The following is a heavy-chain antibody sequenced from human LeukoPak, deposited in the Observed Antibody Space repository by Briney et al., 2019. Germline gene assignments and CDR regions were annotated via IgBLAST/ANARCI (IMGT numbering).Heavy chain of an antibody. CDR2: IIPIFGTA. D-gene: IGHD2-2*01. CDR3: ARRGVSSTSWFDP. Sequence: AASVKVSCKASGGTFSSYAISWVRQAPGQGLEWMGGIIPIFGTANYAQKFQGRVTITADKSTSTAYMELSSLRSEDTAVCYCARRGVSSTSWFDPWGQGTLVTVSS. V-gene: IGHV1-69*06. CDR1: GGTFSSYA. J-gene: IGHJ5*02.